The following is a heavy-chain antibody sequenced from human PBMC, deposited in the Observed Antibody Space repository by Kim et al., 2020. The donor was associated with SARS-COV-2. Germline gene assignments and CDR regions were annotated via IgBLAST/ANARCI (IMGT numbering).Heavy chain of an antibody. J-gene: IGHJ4*02. CDR1: GFTFSSYE. CDR3: ATGGADVLRFLEWPRSKFDS. Sequence: GGSLRLSCAASGFTFSSYEMNWVRQAPGKGLVWVSYISSSGSTTYYADSVKGRFTISRDNAKNSLYLQMNSLRAEDTAVYYCATGGADVLRFLEWPRSKFDSWGQRSLVTASP. CDR2: ISSSGSTT. V-gene: IGHV3-48*03. D-gene: IGHD3-3*01.